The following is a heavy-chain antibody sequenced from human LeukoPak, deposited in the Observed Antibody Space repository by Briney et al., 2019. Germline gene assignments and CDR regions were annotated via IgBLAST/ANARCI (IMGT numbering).Heavy chain of an antibody. J-gene: IGHJ4*02. Sequence: ASVKVSCKASGYTFTSYDIYWVRQATGQGLEWMGWVNPNSGHTGYAQKFQGRVTMTRNTSISTAYIELSSLTSEDTAVYYCARGAPGSYCSGGSCPYFDYWGQGTLVSVSS. D-gene: IGHD2-15*01. CDR1: GYTFTSYD. CDR3: ARGAPGSYCSGGSCPYFDY. CDR2: VNPNSGHT. V-gene: IGHV1-8*01.